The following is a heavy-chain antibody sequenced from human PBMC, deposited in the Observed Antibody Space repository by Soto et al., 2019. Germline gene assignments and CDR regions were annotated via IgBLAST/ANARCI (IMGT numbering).Heavy chain of an antibody. Sequence: PWWSLRLSCISSVFTFRTYTMNWVRQAPGKGLEWVSGIRGLSPYTFYAESVKGRFTISRDNAKNSLYLQMNSLRAEDTAVYYCARDRGYDAHDYYYNAMDVWGQGTTVTVSS. CDR1: VFTFRTYT. D-gene: IGHD2-15*01. CDR3: ARDRGYDAHDYYYNAMDV. J-gene: IGHJ6*02. V-gene: IGHV3-21*01. CDR2: IRGLSPYT.